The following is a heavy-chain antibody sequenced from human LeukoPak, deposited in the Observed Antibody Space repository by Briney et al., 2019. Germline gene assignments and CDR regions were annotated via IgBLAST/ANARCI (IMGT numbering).Heavy chain of an antibody. D-gene: IGHD3-10*01. CDR2: IWYDGSNK. Sequence: GGSLRLSCAASGFTFSSYGMHWVRQAPGKGLEWVAVIWYDGSNKYYADSVKGRFTISRDNSKNTLYLQMNSLRAEDTAVYYCGRRFGEFLDYYYYYMDVWGKGTTVTVSS. J-gene: IGHJ6*03. V-gene: IGHV3-33*01. CDR1: GFTFSSYG. CDR3: GRRFGEFLDYYYYYMDV.